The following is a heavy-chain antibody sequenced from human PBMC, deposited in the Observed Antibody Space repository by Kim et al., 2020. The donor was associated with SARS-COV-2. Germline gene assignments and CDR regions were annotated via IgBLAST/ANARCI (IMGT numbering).Heavy chain of an antibody. V-gene: IGHV1-69*04. CDR2: IIPILGIA. Sequence: SVKVSCKASGGTFSSYAISWVRQAPGQGLEWMGRIIPILGIANYAQKFQGRVTITADKSTSTAYMELSSLRSEDTAVYYCAREDSSSWYRGDAFDIWGQGTMVTVSS. CDR3: AREDSSSWYRGDAFDI. J-gene: IGHJ3*02. CDR1: GGTFSSYA. D-gene: IGHD6-13*01.